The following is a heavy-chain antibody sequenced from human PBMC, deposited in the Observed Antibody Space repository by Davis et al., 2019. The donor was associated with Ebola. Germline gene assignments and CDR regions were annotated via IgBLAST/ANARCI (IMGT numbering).Heavy chain of an antibody. V-gene: IGHV1-46*01. CDR1: GYTFTSYY. Sequence: ASVKVSCKASGYTFTSYYMHWVRQAPGQGLEWMGIINPSGGSTSYAQKLQGRVTMTTDTSTSTAYMELRSLRSDDTAVYYCARDVRPYYYDSSGSNWFDPWGQGTLVTVSS. D-gene: IGHD3-22*01. J-gene: IGHJ5*02. CDR3: ARDVRPYYYDSSGSNWFDP. CDR2: INPSGGST.